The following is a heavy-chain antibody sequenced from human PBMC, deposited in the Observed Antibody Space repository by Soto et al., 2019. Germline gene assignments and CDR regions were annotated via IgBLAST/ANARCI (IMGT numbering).Heavy chain of an antibody. J-gene: IGHJ6*02. Sequence: QVQLVESGGGVVQPGRSLRLSCAASGFTFSSFATHWVRQAPGKGLEWVATVSYEGSIKYYGDSVKGRFTISRDNSKNPLYLQMNSLRVDDTAVYYCGSDHQGEQLLLYSQHYGMDVWGQGTTVAVS. CDR1: GFTFSSFA. CDR2: VSYEGSIK. D-gene: IGHD2-15*01. V-gene: IGHV3-30-3*01. CDR3: GSDHQGEQLLLYSQHYGMDV.